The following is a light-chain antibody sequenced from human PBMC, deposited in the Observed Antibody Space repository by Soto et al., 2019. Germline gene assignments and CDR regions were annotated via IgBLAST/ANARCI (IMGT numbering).Light chain of an antibody. J-gene: IGKJ1*01. CDR3: QQYNNWPPWT. CDR2: GAS. V-gene: IGKV3-15*01. Sequence: IVLTQSPATLSLSPGKRATLSCRASQSVSSNLAWYQQKPGQAPRLLIYGASTRAAGIPARFGGSGSGTEFTLTISSLQSEDFAVYYCQQYNNWPPWTFGQGTKVDIK. CDR1: QSVSSN.